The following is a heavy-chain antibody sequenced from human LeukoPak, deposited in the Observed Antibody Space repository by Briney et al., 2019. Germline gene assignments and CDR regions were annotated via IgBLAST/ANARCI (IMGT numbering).Heavy chain of an antibody. D-gene: IGHD3-10*01. CDR2: INPNSGGT. J-gene: IGHJ6*03. Sequence: ASVKVSCKASGYTFTGYYMHWVRQAPGQGLEWMGWINPNSGGTNYAQKFQGRVTMTRDTSISTAYMVLSKLRSDATAVYYCAWGTRVRGVMPGGVDYYYYMDVWGKGTTVTISS. CDR1: GYTFTGYY. V-gene: IGHV1-2*02. CDR3: AWGTRVRGVMPGGVDYYYYMDV.